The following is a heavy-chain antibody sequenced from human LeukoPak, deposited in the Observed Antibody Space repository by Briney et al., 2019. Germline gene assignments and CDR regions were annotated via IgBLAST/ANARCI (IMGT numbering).Heavy chain of an antibody. CDR2: IYYSGST. CDR3: ARDDLYSSCYYY. J-gene: IGHJ4*02. V-gene: IGHV4-39*07. CDR1: GGPISSSSYY. Sequence: SETLSLTCTVSGGPISSSSYYWGWIRQPPGKGMEWIGSIYYSGSTYYNPSLNSRVTISVDTSKNQFSLKLSSVTAADTAVYYWARDDLYSSCYYYWGQGTLVTVSS. D-gene: IGHD3-22*01.